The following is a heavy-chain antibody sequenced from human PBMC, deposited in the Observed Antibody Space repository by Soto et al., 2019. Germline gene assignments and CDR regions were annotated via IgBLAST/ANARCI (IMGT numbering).Heavy chain of an antibody. J-gene: IGHJ6*02. CDR1: GFTFNNYA. CDR3: ARVYGDTEGHYGMGV. Sequence: PGGSLRLSCTDSGFTFNNYAMHWVRQAPGRGLEWVAVISYHGSNKYYADSVKGRFTISRDNYKNTLYLQMNSLRAEDTAAYYCARVYGDTEGHYGMGVWGPGTTVTVSS. CDR2: ISYHGSNK. V-gene: IGHV3-30-3*01. D-gene: IGHD4-17*01.